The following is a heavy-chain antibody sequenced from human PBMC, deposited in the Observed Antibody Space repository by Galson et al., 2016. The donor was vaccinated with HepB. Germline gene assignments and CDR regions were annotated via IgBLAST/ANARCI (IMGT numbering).Heavy chain of an antibody. CDR3: GGSHILITSVSPYFFDV. CDR1: GFKFSTYA. V-gene: IGHV3-23*01. J-gene: IGHJ4*02. Sequence: SLRLSCAASGFKFSTYAMGWVRQAPGKGLEWVSTIHTSGGNNYYADSVKGRFTISPDNSQNTVHLVMNSLTAGDTALYYCGGSHILITSVSPYFFDVWGQGTRVTVSS. CDR2: IHTSGGNN. D-gene: IGHD1-14*01.